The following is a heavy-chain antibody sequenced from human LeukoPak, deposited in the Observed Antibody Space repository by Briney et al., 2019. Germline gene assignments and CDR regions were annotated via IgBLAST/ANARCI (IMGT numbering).Heavy chain of an antibody. V-gene: IGHV3-9*01. CDR2: ITWNSGSV. D-gene: IGHD6-13*01. Sequence: GGSLRLSCAASGFTFHDYAMHWVRQVPGKGLEWVSGITWNSGSVLYADSVRGRFTISRDNAKNSLYLQMNSLRAEDTAVYYCARRYSSSVRDAFDIWGQGTMVTVSS. CDR1: GFTFHDYA. CDR3: ARRYSSSVRDAFDI. J-gene: IGHJ3*02.